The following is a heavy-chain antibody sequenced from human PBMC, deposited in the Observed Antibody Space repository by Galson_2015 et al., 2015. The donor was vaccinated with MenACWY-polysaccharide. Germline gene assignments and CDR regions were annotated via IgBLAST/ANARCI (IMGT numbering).Heavy chain of an antibody. D-gene: IGHD6-19*01. CDR3: AKDVRTIAVTGRFCGMDV. CDR2: ISWNSDTV. Sequence: SLRLSCAASGITFDNYAMRWVRQAPGKGLEWVSGISWNSDTVGYADSVKGRFTISRDNAKNSLYLQMNSLKAEDTALYYCAKDVRTIAVTGRFCGMDVMGQGTTVTVSS. J-gene: IGHJ6*02. V-gene: IGHV3-9*01. CDR1: GITFDNYA.